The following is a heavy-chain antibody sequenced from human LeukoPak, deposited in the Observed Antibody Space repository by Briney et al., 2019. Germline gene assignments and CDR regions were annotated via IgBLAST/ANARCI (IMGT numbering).Heavy chain of an antibody. CDR1: GASVNVASVTTYY. V-gene: IGHV4-61*01. J-gene: IGHJ4*02. Sequence: SETLSLTCTVSGASVNVASVTTYYWSWIRQPPGKGLEWIGYIHYSGSTSYNPSLKSRVTISGDRSKNQFSLNLTSVTAADTAVYYCARDQGGNYFNWGQGTLVTVSS. D-gene: IGHD1-7*01. CDR3: ARDQGGNYFN. CDR2: IHYSGST.